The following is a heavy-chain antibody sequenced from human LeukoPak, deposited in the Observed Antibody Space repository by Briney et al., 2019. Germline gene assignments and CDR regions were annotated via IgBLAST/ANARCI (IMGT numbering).Heavy chain of an antibody. CDR2: IRYDGSNK. D-gene: IGHD3-22*01. CDR3: AKVRRDSSGYYYLDY. V-gene: IGHV3-30*02. Sequence: GGSLRLSCAASGFTFSSYGMHWVRQAPGKGLEWVAFIRYDGSNKYYADSVKGRFTISRDNSENTLYLQMNSLGAEDTAVYYCAKVRRDSSGYYYLDYWGQGTLVTVSS. J-gene: IGHJ4*02. CDR1: GFTFSSYG.